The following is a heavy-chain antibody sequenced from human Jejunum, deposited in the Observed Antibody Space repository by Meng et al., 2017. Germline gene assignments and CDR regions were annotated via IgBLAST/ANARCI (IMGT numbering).Heavy chain of an antibody. CDR3: ARDPSTIAAAVNWFDP. D-gene: IGHD6-13*01. CDR1: GFTFSSYS. Sequence: GESLKIPCAASGFTFSSYSMNWVRQAPGKGLEWVSSISSGSRYLYYADSVKGRFTISRDNAKSSLYLQMNNLRVEDTAIYYCARDPSTIAAAVNWFDPWGQGTLVTVSS. V-gene: IGHV3-21*01. J-gene: IGHJ5*02. CDR2: ISSGSRYL.